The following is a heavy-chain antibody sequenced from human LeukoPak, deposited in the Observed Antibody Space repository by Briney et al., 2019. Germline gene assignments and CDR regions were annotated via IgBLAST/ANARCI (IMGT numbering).Heavy chain of an antibody. J-gene: IGHJ6*02. CDR1: GGSFNGFY. D-gene: IGHD3-10*01. CDR3: VRGHWSYGSGSSPDV. Sequence: PETLSLTCAVYGGSFNGFYWTWIRQPPGKGLEWIGEINHGGSSNYNPSLKSRVTISADTSKNQISLKLTSVTAADTAVYYCVRGHWSYGSGSSPDVWGQGTTCTVSS. CDR2: INHGGSS. V-gene: IGHV4-34*01.